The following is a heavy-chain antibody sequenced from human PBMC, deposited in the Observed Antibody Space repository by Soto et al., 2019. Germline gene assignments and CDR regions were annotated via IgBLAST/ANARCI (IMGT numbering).Heavy chain of an antibody. V-gene: IGHV3-15*01. J-gene: IGHJ6*02. CDR1: GFTFSNAG. D-gene: IGHD2-2*01. CDR3: TTSGRGSYCSSTSCYLYYYYGMDV. Sequence: EVQLVESGGGLVKPGGSLRLSCVASGFTFSNAGMSWVRQAPGKGLEWVGRIKSKTDGGTTDYAAPVKGRFTISGDDSKNTLYLQINSLKTEDTAVYYCTTSGRGSYCSSTSCYLYYYYGMDVWGQGTTVTVSS. CDR2: IKSKTDGGTT.